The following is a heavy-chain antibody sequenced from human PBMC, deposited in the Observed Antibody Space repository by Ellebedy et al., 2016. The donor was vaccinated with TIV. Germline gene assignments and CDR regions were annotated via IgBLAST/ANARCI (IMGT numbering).Heavy chain of an antibody. CDR2: ISSSSSTI. V-gene: IGHV3-48*04. Sequence: GESLKISXAASGFIFSTYPMNWVRQAPGKGLEWVAHISSSSSTIYYADSAKGRFTISRDNARNSLYLQMNSLRAEDTAVYYCARGAHCSSTSCYSTQGYYGMDVWGQGTTVTVS. CDR3: ARGAHCSSTSCYSTQGYYGMDV. J-gene: IGHJ6*02. CDR1: GFIFSTYP. D-gene: IGHD2-2*01.